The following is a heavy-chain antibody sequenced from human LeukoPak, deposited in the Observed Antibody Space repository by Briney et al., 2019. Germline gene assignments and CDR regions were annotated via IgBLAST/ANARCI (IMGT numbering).Heavy chain of an antibody. CDR3: ARTNYGGNSIYYYYMDI. V-gene: IGHV4-59*01. J-gene: IGHJ6*03. CDR2: IYYSGST. Sequence: SETLSLTCTVSGVSIGTYYWSWIRQPPGKGLEWIGYIYYSGSTNYNPSLKSRVTISVDTSNNQFSLKLSSVTAADTAVYYCARTNYGGNSIYYYYMDIWGKGTTVTVSS. D-gene: IGHD4-23*01. CDR1: GVSIGTYY.